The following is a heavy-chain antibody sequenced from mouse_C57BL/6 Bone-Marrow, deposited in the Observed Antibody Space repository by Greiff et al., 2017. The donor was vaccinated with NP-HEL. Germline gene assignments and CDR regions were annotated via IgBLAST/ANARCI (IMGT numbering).Heavy chain of an antibody. CDR2: IYPGDGDT. V-gene: IGHV1-80*01. D-gene: IGHD2-10*01. CDR1: GYAFSSYW. CDR3: ASSYSYYFDY. Sequence: QVQLKESGAELVKPGASVKISCKASGYAFSSYWMNWVKQRPGKGLEWIGQIYPGDGDTNYNGKFKGKATLTADKSSSTAYMQLSSLTSEDSAVYFCASSYSYYFDYWGQGTTLTVSS. J-gene: IGHJ2*01.